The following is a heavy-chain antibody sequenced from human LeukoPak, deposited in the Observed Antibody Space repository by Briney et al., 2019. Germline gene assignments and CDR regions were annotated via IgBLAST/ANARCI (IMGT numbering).Heavy chain of an antibody. CDR3: ASSPGAYCYYGMDV. Sequence: PGGSLRLSCAASGFTVSSNYMSWVRQAPGKGLEWVSVIYSGGSTYYADSVKGRFTISRDNSKNTLYLQMNSLRAEDTAVYYCASSPGAYCYYGMDVWGQGTTVTVSS. CDR2: IYSGGST. CDR1: GFTVSSNY. D-gene: IGHD1-26*01. J-gene: IGHJ6*02. V-gene: IGHV3-53*01.